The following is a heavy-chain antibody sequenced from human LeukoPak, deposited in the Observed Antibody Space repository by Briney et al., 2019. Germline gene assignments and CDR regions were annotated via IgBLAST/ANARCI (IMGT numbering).Heavy chain of an antibody. CDR2: IYSGGST. D-gene: IGHD6-6*01. Sequence: GGSLRLSCAASGFTVSSNYMSWVRQAPGKGLEGVSVIYSGGSTYYADSVKGRFTISRDNSKNTLYLQMNSLRAEDTAVYYCARVVAARLYYYYYYYMDVWGKGTTVTVSS. CDR1: GFTVSSNY. CDR3: ARVVAARLYYYYYYYMDV. J-gene: IGHJ6*03. V-gene: IGHV3-66*02.